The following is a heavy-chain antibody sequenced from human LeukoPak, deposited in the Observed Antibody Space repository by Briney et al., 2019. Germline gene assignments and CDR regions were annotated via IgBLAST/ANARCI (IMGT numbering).Heavy chain of an antibody. V-gene: IGHV3-21*01. CDR2: ISSSSSYI. D-gene: IGHD3-22*01. CDR1: GFTFSSYS. Sequence: GGPLRLSCAASGFTFSSYSMNWVRQAPEKRLEWVSSISSSSSYIYYADSVKGRFTTSRDTAKNSLYLQMNSLRAEDTAVYCCARVTPNYYDGSGYYLFDPWGQGTLVTVSS. CDR3: ARVTPNYYDGSGYYLFDP. J-gene: IGHJ5*02.